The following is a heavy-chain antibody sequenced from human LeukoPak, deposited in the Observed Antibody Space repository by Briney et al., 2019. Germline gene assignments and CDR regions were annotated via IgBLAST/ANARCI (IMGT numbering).Heavy chain of an antibody. CDR1: GFTFRSYW. CDR3: ARTGRLFDY. Sequence: GGSLRLSCVASGFTFRSYWMTWVRQAPGKGLEWVANINEDGSEGHYVDSVKGRFTISRDNANNSLYLQMNSLRAEDAALYCCARTGRLFDYWGQGTLVTVSS. D-gene: IGHD2-8*02. CDR2: INEDGSEG. J-gene: IGHJ4*02. V-gene: IGHV3-7*01.